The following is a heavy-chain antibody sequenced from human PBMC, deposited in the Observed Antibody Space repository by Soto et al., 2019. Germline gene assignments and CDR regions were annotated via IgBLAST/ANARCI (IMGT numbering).Heavy chain of an antibody. J-gene: IGHJ6*02. CDR3: ERDRGGVITAAGGGHGMDV. D-gene: IGHD6-25*01. CDR1: GASVSNTYYY. Sequence: SETLSLTCTVSGASVSNTYYYWSWIRQPPGKGLEWIGYIYYSGSTNYNPSLKSRVAISADRSKNQFSLQLGSVTVADRAVYYCERDRGGVITAAGGGHGMDVWGQGTTVTVSS. CDR2: IYYSGST. V-gene: IGHV4-61*01.